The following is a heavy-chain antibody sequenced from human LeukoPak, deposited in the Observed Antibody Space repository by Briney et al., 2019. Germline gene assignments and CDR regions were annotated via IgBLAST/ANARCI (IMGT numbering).Heavy chain of an antibody. V-gene: IGHV1-2*02. D-gene: IGHD3-10*01. CDR2: INPNSGGT. Sequence: ASVKVSCQASGYTFTGYYMHWVRQAPGQGLEWMGWINPNSGGTNYAQKLQGRVTMTTDTSTSTAYMELRSLRSDDTAVYYCARKAVLPGYFDFWGQGTLVTVSS. CDR3: ARKAVLPGYFDF. CDR1: GYTFTGYY. J-gene: IGHJ4*01.